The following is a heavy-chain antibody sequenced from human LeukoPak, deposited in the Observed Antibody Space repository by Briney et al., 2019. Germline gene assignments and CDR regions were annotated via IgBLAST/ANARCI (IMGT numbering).Heavy chain of an antibody. J-gene: IGHJ4*02. CDR2: ISSSSSYI. CDR1: GFTFSSYA. D-gene: IGHD2-15*01. V-gene: IGHV3-21*01. Sequence: GGSLRLSCAASGFTFSSYAMHWVRQAPGKGLEWVSSISSSSSYIYYADSVKGRFTISRDNAKNSLYLQMNSLRAEDTAVYYCARVATPYYFDYWGQGTLVTVSS. CDR3: ARVATPYYFDY.